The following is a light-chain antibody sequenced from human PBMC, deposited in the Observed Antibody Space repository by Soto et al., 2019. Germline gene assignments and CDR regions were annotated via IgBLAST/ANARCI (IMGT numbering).Light chain of an antibody. Sequence: EIVMTHSLATLSLSPGDSLTLSRRASQSVGTNFAWYQQKPGQAPRLLIYGASTRATGIQTRFSGSGSGTEFTLNISSLQSEDFAFYYCQQYHDGPSITFG. CDR2: GAS. V-gene: IGKV3-15*01. CDR1: QSVGTN. CDR3: QQYHDGPSIT. J-gene: IGKJ5*01.